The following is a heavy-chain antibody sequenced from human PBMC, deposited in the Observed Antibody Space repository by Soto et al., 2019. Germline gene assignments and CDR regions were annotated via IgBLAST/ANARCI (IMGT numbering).Heavy chain of an antibody. CDR1: GFTFSSYP. V-gene: IGHV3-74*01. CDR2: INSDGRTT. Sequence: PGGSLRLSCAASGFTFSSYPMYWVRQTPGKGLVWVSRINSDGRTTTYADSVKGRLTISRDNAKNTLYLQMDSLRAEDTAVYYCAKDHRRLMQWLVPDYWGQGTLVTVSS. CDR3: AKDHRRLMQWLVPDY. D-gene: IGHD6-19*01. J-gene: IGHJ4*02.